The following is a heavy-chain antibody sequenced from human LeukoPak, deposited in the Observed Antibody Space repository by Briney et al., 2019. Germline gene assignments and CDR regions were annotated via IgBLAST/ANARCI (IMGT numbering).Heavy chain of an antibody. CDR2: IYYSGST. Sequence: PSETLSLTCTVSGGSISSYYWSWIREPPGKGLGWMGYIYYSGSTNYNPSLKSRVTISVDTSKNQFSLKLSSVTAADTAVYYCARGDSSGGDSDYYFDYWGQGTLVTVSS. D-gene: IGHD6-19*01. CDR3: ARGDSSGGDSDYYFDY. CDR1: GGSISSYY. J-gene: IGHJ4*02. V-gene: IGHV4-59*08.